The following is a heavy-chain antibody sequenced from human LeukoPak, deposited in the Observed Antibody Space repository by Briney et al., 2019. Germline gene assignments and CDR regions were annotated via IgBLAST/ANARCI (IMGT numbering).Heavy chain of an antibody. J-gene: IGHJ4*02. CDR3: ARATGPRASFDY. V-gene: IGHV1-46*01. CDR2: INPSGGST. Sequence: ASVKVSCKAPGYTFTSYYMHWVRQAPGQGLEWMGIINPSGGSTSYAQKFQGRVTMTRDTSTSTVYMELSSLRSEDTAVYYCARATGPRASFDYWGQGTLVTVSS. CDR1: GYTFTSYY.